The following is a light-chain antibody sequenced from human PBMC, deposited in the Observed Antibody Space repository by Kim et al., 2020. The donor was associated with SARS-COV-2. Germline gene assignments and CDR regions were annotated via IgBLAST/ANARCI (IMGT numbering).Light chain of an antibody. V-gene: IGKV1-27*01. CDR1: QDIANS. CDR3: QKYNSAPWT. J-gene: IGKJ1*01. Sequence: AAGGDRVTITGRASQDIANSVAWYQQKPGKVPKRLIYTASTLQSGVPSRCSGSGSGTQFTLTIGSLQTEDGATYYCQKYNSAPWTFGPGTTVDIK. CDR2: TAS.